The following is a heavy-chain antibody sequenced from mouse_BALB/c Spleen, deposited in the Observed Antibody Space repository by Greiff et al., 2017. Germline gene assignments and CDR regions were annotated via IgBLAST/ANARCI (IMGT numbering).Heavy chain of an antibody. Sequence: EVMLVESGGGLVKPGGSLKLSCAASGFAFSSYDMSWVRQTPEKRLEWVAYISSGGGSTYYPDTVKGRFTISRDNAKNTLYLQMSSLKSEDTAMYYCARQETGTGFAYWGQGTLVTVSA. CDR2: ISSGGGST. V-gene: IGHV5-12-1*01. J-gene: IGHJ3*01. D-gene: IGHD4-1*01. CDR3: ARQETGTGFAY. CDR1: GFAFSSYD.